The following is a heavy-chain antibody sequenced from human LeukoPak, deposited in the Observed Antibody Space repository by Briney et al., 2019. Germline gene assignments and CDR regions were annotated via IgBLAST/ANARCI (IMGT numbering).Heavy chain of an antibody. CDR3: ARGTIVGATYWFDP. Sequence: GGSLRLSCAASGFTFSSYSMNWVRQAPGKGLEWVSSISSSSSYIYYADSVKGRFTISRGNAKNSLYLQMNSLRAEDTAVYYCARGTIVGATYWFDPWGQGTLVTLSS. V-gene: IGHV3-21*01. D-gene: IGHD1-26*01. CDR2: ISSSSSYI. J-gene: IGHJ5*02. CDR1: GFTFSSYS.